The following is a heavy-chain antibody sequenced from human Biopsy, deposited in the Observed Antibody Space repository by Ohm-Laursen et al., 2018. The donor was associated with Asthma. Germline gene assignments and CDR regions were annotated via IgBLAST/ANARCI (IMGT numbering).Heavy chain of an antibody. V-gene: IGHV1-69*13. J-gene: IGHJ5*02. CDR1: GGTFSNYV. CDR2: IIPMFGTT. CDR3: ARVLTTEEGDTWFDP. Sequence: ASVKVSCKASGGTFSNYVFSWVRQAPGQGLEWMGGIIPMFGTTKYTQKFQARVSITADEATSTVYMELSSLRSEDAAVYYCARVLTTEEGDTWFDPWGQGTLVTVSS. D-gene: IGHD4-11*01.